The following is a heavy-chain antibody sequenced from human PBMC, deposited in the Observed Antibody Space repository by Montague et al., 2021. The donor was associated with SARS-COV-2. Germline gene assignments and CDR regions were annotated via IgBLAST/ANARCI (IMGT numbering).Heavy chain of an antibody. CDR1: GFTFSSYA. V-gene: IGHV3-30-3*01. J-gene: IGHJ4*02. Sequence: SLRLSFSASGFTFSSYAMHWVRQAPGKGLEWAAVISYDGSNKYYADSVKGRFTISRDNSKNTLYLQMNSLRAEDTAVYYCARSHSGSYSGYFDYWGQGTLVTVSS. CDR3: ARSHSGSYSGYFDY. CDR2: ISYDGSNK. D-gene: IGHD1-26*01.